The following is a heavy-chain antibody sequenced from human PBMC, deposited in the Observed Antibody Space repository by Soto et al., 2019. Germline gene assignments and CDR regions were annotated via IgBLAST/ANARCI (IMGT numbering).Heavy chain of an antibody. CDR1: GFSSSTYA. CDR3: AKVRAAPSWFDP. Sequence: PGGSLSLSCAASGFSSSTYAMSWVRQAPGKGLEWVSGISGSGANTYYAESVKGRFTISGDYSTNTLFLQMNSLRAEDTAVYYCAKVRAAPSWFDPWGQGTLVTVSS. J-gene: IGHJ5*02. D-gene: IGHD6-13*01. CDR2: ISGSGANT. V-gene: IGHV3-23*01.